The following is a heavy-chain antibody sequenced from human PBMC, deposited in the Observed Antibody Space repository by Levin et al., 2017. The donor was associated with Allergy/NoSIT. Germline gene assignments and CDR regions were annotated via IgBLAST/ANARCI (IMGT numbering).Heavy chain of an antibody. CDR2: MNPNSGNT. D-gene: IGHD6-13*01. CDR3: ASASSSWVWFGRDAFDI. Sequence: GESLKISCKASGYTFTSYDINWVRQATGQGLEWMGWMNPNSGNTGYAQKFQGRVTMTRNTSISTAYMELSSLRSEDTAVYYCASASSSWVWFGRDAFDIWGQGTMVTVSS. CDR1: GYTFTSYD. J-gene: IGHJ3*02. V-gene: IGHV1-8*01.